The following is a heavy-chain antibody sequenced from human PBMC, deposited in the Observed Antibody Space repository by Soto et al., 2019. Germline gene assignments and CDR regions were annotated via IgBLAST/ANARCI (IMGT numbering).Heavy chain of an antibody. V-gene: IGHV1-8*01. CDR3: ARSDGYNPNWFDP. CDR2: MNPNSANT. J-gene: IGHJ5*02. Sequence: QVQLVQSGAEVKKPGASVKVSCKASGYTFTSYDINWVRQATGQGLEWMGWMNPNSANTGYAQKFQGRLTLTRNTSISTAYMELSSLRSEDTAVYYCARSDGYNPNWFDPWGQGTLVTVSS. CDR1: GYTFTSYD. D-gene: IGHD2-21*01.